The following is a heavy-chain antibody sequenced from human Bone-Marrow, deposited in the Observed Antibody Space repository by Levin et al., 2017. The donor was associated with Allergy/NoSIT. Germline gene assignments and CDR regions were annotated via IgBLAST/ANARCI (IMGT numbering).Heavy chain of an antibody. CDR1: GFSFSRYA. D-gene: IGHD3-3*01. CDR2: ITASGDKT. Sequence: AGGSLRLSCAASGFSFSRYALIWVRQAPGKGLEWVSSITASGDKTYFADSVRGRFTMSRDNSKNTVYLQMNSLRAEDTAIYYCTKDLLPNLGFDYWGQGTLVTVSS. V-gene: IGHV3-23*01. J-gene: IGHJ4*02. CDR3: TKDLLPNLGFDY.